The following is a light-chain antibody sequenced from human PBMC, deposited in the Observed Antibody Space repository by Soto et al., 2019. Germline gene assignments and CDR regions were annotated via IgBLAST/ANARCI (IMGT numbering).Light chain of an antibody. CDR3: QQYNNWPPST. J-gene: IGKJ5*01. CDR2: GAS. CDR1: QSVSSN. V-gene: IGKV3-15*01. Sequence: EIVMTQSPATLSVSPGERATLSCRASQSVSSNLAWYQQKPGQAPRLLIYGASTRATGIPARFSGSGSETEFTLSISILQSEDFAVYYFQQYNNWPPSTFGQGTRLEIK.